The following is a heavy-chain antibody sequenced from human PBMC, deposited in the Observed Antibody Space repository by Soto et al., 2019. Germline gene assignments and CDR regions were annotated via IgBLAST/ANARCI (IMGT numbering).Heavy chain of an antibody. CDR1: GYSFTSYG. CDR3: ARDLNSASYYNY. D-gene: IGHD1-26*01. CDR2: ISTYNGDT. Sequence: QVQLVQSGAEVKKPGASVKVSCKASGYSFTSYGISWVRQAPGQGLEWMGWISTYNGDTNYAQKLQGRLTMTTDTSTSTAYMELRSLRSDDTAVYFCARDLNSASYYNYWGPGNLVTVSS. V-gene: IGHV1-18*01. J-gene: IGHJ4*02.